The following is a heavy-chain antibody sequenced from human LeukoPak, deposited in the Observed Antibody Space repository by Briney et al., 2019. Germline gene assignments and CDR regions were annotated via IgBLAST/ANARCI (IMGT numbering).Heavy chain of an antibody. J-gene: IGHJ4*02. CDR2: IYHTRST. D-gene: IGHD3-10*01. CDR1: GYSISRGYY. V-gene: IGHV4-38-2*01. CDR3: ARAGWIITSGIDY. Sequence: PSETLSLTCGVSGYSISRGYYWAWIRQPPGKGPEWIGTIYHTRSTYYTPSLGSRVTISVDTSKNEFSLNLNSVTAADTAVYYCARAGWIITSGIDYWGQGALVTVSS.